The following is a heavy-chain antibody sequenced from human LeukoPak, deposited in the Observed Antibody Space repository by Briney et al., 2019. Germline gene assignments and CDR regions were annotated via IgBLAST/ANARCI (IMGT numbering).Heavy chain of an antibody. Sequence: SQTLSLTCTVSGGSISSGGYYWRWLRQPPGKGLEWIGYIYYSGSTYYNPSLKSRVTISVDTSKNQFSLKLSSVTAADTAVYYCARDNGGSYYGYWGQGTLVTVSS. CDR3: ARDNGGSYYGY. CDR1: GGSISSGGYY. V-gene: IGHV4-30-4*08. CDR2: IYYSGST. D-gene: IGHD1-26*01. J-gene: IGHJ4*02.